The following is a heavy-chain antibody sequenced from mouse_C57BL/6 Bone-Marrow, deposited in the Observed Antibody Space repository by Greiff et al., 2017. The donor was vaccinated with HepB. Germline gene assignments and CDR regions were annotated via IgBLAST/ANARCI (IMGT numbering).Heavy chain of an antibody. J-gene: IGHJ2*01. D-gene: IGHD2-4*01. V-gene: IGHV1-64*01. Sequence: QVQLQQPGAELVKPGASVKLSCKASGYTFTSYWMHWVKQRPGQGLEWIGMIHPNSGSTNYNEKFKSKASLTVDKSSSTAYMQLSSLTSEDSAVYYCAPVLRQGFDYWGQGTTLTVSS. CDR2: IHPNSGST. CDR1: GYTFTSYW. CDR3: APVLRQGFDY.